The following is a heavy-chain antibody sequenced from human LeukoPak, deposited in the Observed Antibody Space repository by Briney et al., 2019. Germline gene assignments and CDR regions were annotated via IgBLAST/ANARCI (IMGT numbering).Heavy chain of an antibody. CDR3: AKDRNRPGSSGWDAHLDY. Sequence: GGSLRLSCAASGFTFSSYSMNWVRQAPGKGLEWVSSISSSSSYIYYADSVKGRFTISRDNAKNSLYLQMNSLRAEDTAVYYCAKDRNRPGSSGWDAHLDYWGQGTLVTVSS. CDR1: GFTFSSYS. V-gene: IGHV3-21*01. D-gene: IGHD6-19*01. J-gene: IGHJ4*02. CDR2: ISSSSSYI.